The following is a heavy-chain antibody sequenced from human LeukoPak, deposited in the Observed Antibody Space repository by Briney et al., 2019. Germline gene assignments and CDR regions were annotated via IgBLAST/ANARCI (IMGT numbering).Heavy chain of an antibody. CDR1: GGSISSRSYY. J-gene: IGHJ3*02. D-gene: IGHD3-16*01. V-gene: IGHV4-39*02. CDR2: IYYSGRT. CDR3: AREDYGSNNAFDI. Sequence: SETLSLTCTVSGGSISSRSYYWGCIRQPPGKGLEWIGCIYYSGRTYYHPSLKSRVTISEDTSKNQFSLKLNSVTAADPAVYYCAREDYGSNNAFDIWGQGTMVTVSS.